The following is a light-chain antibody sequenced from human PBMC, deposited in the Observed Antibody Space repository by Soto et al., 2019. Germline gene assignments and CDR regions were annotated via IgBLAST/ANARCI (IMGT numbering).Light chain of an antibody. V-gene: IGKV4-1*01. CDR3: HQYYSLPWT. Sequence: DIVMTQAPDSLAVSLGERATINCKSSQSVLYNSHNKNYLAWYQQKPGQPPKLLIYCASTRESGVPDRFSGSGSGTDFTLTNSSLQAEDVAVYYCHQYYSLPWTFGQGTKVESK. J-gene: IGKJ1*01. CDR2: CAS. CDR1: QSVLYNSHNKNY.